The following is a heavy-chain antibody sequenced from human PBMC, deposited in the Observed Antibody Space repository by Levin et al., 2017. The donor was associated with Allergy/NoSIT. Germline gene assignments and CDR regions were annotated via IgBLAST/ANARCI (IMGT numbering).Heavy chain of an antibody. J-gene: IGHJ3*01. V-gene: IGHV3-21*06. D-gene: IGHD2-15*01. CDR1: GFSFNSYN. CDR3: ARGYCGGGVCYFSDAFDV. Sequence: KHGESLKISCAASGFSFNSYNMNWVRQAPGKGLEWVSSVSVTSAYMSHADSVKGRFTISRDNAKNSLWLQMNSLRADDTAMYYCARGYCGGGVCYFSDAFDVWGQGTMVTVSS. CDR2: VSVTSAYM.